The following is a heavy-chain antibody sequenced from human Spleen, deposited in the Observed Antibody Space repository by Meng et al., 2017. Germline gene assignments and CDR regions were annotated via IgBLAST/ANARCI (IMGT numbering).Heavy chain of an antibody. Sequence: QVQLQQCGAVLLKPSETLSLTCAVYGGSFSDYYWSWIRQPPGKGLEWIAEINHSGSTNYNPSLKSRVTISVDTSKNQFSLNLSSVTAADTAVYYCAREDYSGSGFWYFDLWGRGTLVTVSS. CDR3: AREDYSGSGFWYFDL. CDR2: INHSGST. CDR1: GGSFSDYY. V-gene: IGHV4-34*01. D-gene: IGHD3-10*01. J-gene: IGHJ2*01.